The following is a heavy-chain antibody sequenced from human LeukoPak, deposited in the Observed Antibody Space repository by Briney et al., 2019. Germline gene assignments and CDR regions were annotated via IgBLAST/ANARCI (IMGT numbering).Heavy chain of an antibody. D-gene: IGHD3-22*01. Sequence: SETLSLTCAVYGGSFSGYYWSWIRQPPGKVLEWIGEINHSGSTNYNPSLKSRVTISVDTSKNQFSLKLSSVTAADTAVYYCARGVGYYDSSGFGMDVWGQGTTVTVSS. J-gene: IGHJ6*02. CDR1: GGSFSGYY. CDR3: ARGVGYYDSSGFGMDV. V-gene: IGHV4-34*01. CDR2: INHSGST.